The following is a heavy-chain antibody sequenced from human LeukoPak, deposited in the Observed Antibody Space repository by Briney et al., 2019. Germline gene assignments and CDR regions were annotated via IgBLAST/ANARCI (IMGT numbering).Heavy chain of an antibody. CDR2: ISYDAIHK. Sequence: PGGSLRLSCAASGFTFSSYSMHWVRQALGKGLEWVAVISYDAIHKYYADSVKGRFTISRDNSKNTLYLQINSLRAEDTAVYFCARGRRNTAMVYFFDYWGQGTLVTVSS. CDR3: ARGRRNTAMVYFFDY. V-gene: IGHV3-30-3*01. J-gene: IGHJ4*02. D-gene: IGHD5-18*01. CDR1: GFTFSSYS.